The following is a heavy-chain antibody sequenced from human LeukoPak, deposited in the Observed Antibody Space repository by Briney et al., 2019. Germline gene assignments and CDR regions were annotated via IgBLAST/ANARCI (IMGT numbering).Heavy chain of an antibody. D-gene: IGHD3-10*01. CDR3: ARFGYGSGSQENHDAFDI. CDR1: GFTFSSYA. V-gene: IGHV3-30*04. J-gene: IGHJ3*02. Sequence: GGSLRLSCAASGFTFSSYAMHWVRQAPGKGLEWVAVISYDGSNKYYADSVKGRFTISRDNSKNTLYLQMNSLRAEDTAVYYCARFGYGSGSQENHDAFDIWGQGTMVTVSS. CDR2: ISYDGSNK.